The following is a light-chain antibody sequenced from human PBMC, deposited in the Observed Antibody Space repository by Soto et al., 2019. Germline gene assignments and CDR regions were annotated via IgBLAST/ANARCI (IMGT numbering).Light chain of an antibody. CDR3: QQFDSSRIYS. CDR2: GGS. J-gene: IGKJ2*03. V-gene: IGKV3-20*01. CDR1: QSVTSTY. Sequence: EILLTRSPGTLSLSPGETATLSCRASQSVTSTYLAWYQQRPGQSPRLLIYGGSTRATGFPDRFSGGGSGTDFTLTISRLEPEDSAVYYCHCQQFDSSRIYSFGQGTKLEI.